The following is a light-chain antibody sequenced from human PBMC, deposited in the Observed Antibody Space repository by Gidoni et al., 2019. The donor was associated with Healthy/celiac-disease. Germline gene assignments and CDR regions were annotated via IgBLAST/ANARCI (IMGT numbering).Light chain of an antibody. Sequence: QSVLTPPPSVSGAPGQRVTISCPGSSSNIGAGYDVHWYQQLPGTAPKLLIYGNSNRPSGVPDRFSGSKSGTSASLAITGLQAEDEADYYCQSYDSSLSGRVFGTGTKVTVL. CDR2: GNS. J-gene: IGLJ1*01. CDR1: SSNIGAGYD. CDR3: QSYDSSLSGRV. V-gene: IGLV1-40*01.